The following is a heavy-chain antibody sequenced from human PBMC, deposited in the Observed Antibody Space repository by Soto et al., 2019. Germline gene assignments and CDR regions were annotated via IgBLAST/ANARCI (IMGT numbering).Heavy chain of an antibody. D-gene: IGHD3-10*01. V-gene: IGHV3-23*01. CDR2: ISGSGGST. CDR3: AKDRWFGESAYDAFDI. CDR1: GFTFSSYA. J-gene: IGHJ3*02. Sequence: GGSLRLSCAASGFTFSSYAMSWVRQAPGKGLEWVSAISGSGGSTYYADSVKGRFTISRDNSKNTLYLQMNSLRAEDTAVYYCAKDRWFGESAYDAFDIWGQGTMVTVSS.